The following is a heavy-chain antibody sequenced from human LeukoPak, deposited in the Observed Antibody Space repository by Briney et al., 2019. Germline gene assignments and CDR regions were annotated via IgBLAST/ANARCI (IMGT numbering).Heavy chain of an antibody. Sequence: WGSLSLSCTVSGLIFIHHGMNWFSHAPGNWLDSLSYISSSVSSKYYTDSVNGRVTISSDNAKDSLYLQMNSLRAEDTAIYYCAREYRSTWYAGRGLFDYWGQGTLVTVSS. CDR3: AREYRSTWYAGRGLFDY. V-gene: IGHV3-48*03. CDR1: GLIFIHHG. CDR2: ISSSVSSK. J-gene: IGHJ4*02. D-gene: IGHD6-13*01.